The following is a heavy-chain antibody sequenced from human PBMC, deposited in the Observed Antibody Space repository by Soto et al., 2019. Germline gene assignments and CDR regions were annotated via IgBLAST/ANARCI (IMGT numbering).Heavy chain of an antibody. Sequence: EVQLLESGGGLVQPGGSLRLSCAASGFSFSSYAMNCVRQAPGKGLEWVPVISGRGYITYYADSVKGRFTISRDNSKNSLYLQMISQRAEDTVVYYCARRRSGWYFDYWGQGTLVNVAS. CDR2: ISGRGYIT. J-gene: IGHJ4*02. D-gene: IGHD6-19*01. CDR3: ARRRSGWYFDY. V-gene: IGHV3-23*01. CDR1: GFSFSSYA.